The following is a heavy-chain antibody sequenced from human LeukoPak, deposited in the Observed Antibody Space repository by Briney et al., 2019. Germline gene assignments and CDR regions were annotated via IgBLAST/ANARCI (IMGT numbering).Heavy chain of an antibody. D-gene: IGHD6-13*01. Sequence: PGGSLRLSFAASGFTFSTCGMHWVRQAPGKGLEWVAFINDGGIKKDYADSVKGRLTISRDTSKNILYLQMNSLRVEDTAVYYCVKDFHNSWTFDYWGQGTLVTVSS. V-gene: IGHV3-30*02. CDR2: INDGGIKK. CDR1: GFTFSTCG. J-gene: IGHJ4*02. CDR3: VKDFHNSWTFDY.